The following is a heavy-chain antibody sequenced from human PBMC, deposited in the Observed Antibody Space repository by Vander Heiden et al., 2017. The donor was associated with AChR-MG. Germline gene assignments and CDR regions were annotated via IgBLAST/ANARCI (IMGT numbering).Heavy chain of an antibody. V-gene: IGHV1-2*02. CDR2: INPNSGDT. D-gene: IGHD2-21*02. CDR3: ARDGYCGGDCYSTNGYYAMDV. Sequence: QVQLVQSGAEVKKPGASVKVSCQASGYTFSGYYMHWVRQAPGQGPEGMGWINPNSGDTNFAQGFQGRVTMTRDTSISTAYMELSSLRSDDAAVYYCARDGYCGGDCYSTNGYYAMDVWGQGTTVTVSS. CDR1: GYTFSGYY. J-gene: IGHJ6*02.